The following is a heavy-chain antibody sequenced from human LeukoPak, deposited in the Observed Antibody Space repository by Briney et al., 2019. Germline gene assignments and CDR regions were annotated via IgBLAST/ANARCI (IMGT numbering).Heavy chain of an antibody. Sequence: GASVKVSCKASGYTFTSYAMNWVRQAPGQGLEWMGWINTNTGNPTYAQGFTGRFVFSLDTSVSTAYLQISSLKAEDTAVYYCARDVTQRIAARVPSLDYWGQGTLVTVSS. CDR3: ARDVTQRIAARVPSLDY. V-gene: IGHV7-4-1*02. J-gene: IGHJ4*02. CDR2: INTNTGNP. CDR1: GYTFTSYA. D-gene: IGHD6-6*01.